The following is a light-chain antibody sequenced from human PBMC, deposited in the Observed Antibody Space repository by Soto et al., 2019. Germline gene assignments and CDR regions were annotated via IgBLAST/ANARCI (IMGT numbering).Light chain of an antibody. CDR3: AAWDDTVRSYV. CDR1: ISNIATNY. J-gene: IGLJ1*01. V-gene: IGLV1-47*01. CDR2: RDN. Sequence: QSVLTQPPSVSGTPGQRVTISCSGGISNIATNYVHWFQQLPGTAPKVLSNRDNQRPSGVPDRFSGSKSGTSASLAISGLRSEDEAEYYCAAWDDTVRSYVFGTGTKLTVI.